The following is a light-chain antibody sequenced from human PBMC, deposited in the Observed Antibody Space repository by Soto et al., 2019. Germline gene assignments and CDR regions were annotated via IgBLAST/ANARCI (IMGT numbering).Light chain of an antibody. CDR2: GAS. CDR3: QQYGTSPQT. CDR1: QSVSSSY. Sequence: EIGLTQSPGTLSLSPGERATLSCRASQSVSSSYLAWYQQKPGQAPRLLIYGASSRATGIPDRFSGSGSGTDFTLTISRLEPEDFAVYYCQQYGTSPQTFGQGTKVDTK. V-gene: IGKV3-20*01. J-gene: IGKJ1*01.